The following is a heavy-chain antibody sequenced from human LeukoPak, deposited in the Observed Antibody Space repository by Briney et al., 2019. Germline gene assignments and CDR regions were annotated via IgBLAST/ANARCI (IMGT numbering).Heavy chain of an antibody. CDR3: AKDRSGWYENYFDY. D-gene: IGHD6-19*01. CDR1: GFTFSSYG. J-gene: IGHJ4*02. Sequence: GGSLRLSCAASGFTFSSYGMHWVRQAPGKGLEWVAFIRYDGSNKYYADSVKGRFTISRDNSKNTLYLQMNSLRAEDTAVYYCAKDRSGWYENYFDYWGQGTLVTVSS. V-gene: IGHV3-30*02. CDR2: IRYDGSNK.